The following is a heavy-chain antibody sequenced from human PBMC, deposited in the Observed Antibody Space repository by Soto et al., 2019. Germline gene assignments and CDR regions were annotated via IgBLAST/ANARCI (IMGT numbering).Heavy chain of an antibody. D-gene: IGHD4-17*01. V-gene: IGHV4-30-4*01. CDR2: IYYSGST. CDR3: ARSGTVTTKRDWFEP. J-gene: IGHJ5*02. Sequence: SETLSLTCTFSVGSISSGDYYCSWIRQPPWKGLEWIGYIYYSGSTYYNPSLKSRVTISVDTSKNQFSLKLSSVTAADTAVYYCARSGTVTTKRDWFEPLGQGTLVLVSS. CDR1: VGSISSGDYY.